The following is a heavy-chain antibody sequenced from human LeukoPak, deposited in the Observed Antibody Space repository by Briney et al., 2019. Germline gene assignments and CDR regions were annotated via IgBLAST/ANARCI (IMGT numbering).Heavy chain of an antibody. J-gene: IGHJ5*01. CDR2: IYYSGST. D-gene: IGHD2-2*01. CDR1: GFTFSSYW. CDR3: ARRARFVVVPAATYGDWFDS. V-gene: IGHV4-39*01. Sequence: PGGSLTLSCAASGFTFSSYWMSWVRQPPGKGLEWIGSIYYSGSTYYNPSLKSRVTISVDTSKNQFSLKLSSVTAADTAVYYRARRARFVVVPAATYGDWFDSWGQGTLVTVSS.